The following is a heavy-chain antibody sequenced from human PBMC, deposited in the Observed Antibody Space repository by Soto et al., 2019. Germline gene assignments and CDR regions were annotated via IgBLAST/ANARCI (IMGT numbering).Heavy chain of an antibody. V-gene: IGHV3-33*01. CDR3: ARDLSKGSYFDY. D-gene: IGHD3-10*01. CDR1: GFTFNTYG. CDR2: IGYDESNK. Sequence: QMQLVESGGGVVQPGRSLRLSCAASGFTFNTYGMHWVRQAPGKGLEWVAIIGYDESNKYYADSVKGRFTISRDNSKNPLDLQMNSLRAEDTAVYYCARDLSKGSYFDYWGQGTLVTVSS. J-gene: IGHJ4*02.